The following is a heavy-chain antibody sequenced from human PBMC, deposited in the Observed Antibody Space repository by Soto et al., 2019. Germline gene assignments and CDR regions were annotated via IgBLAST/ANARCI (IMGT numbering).Heavy chain of an antibody. D-gene: IGHD6-13*01. Sequence: ASVKVSCKASGYTFTSYYMHWVRQAPGQGLEWMGIINPSGGSTSYAQKFQGRVTMTRDTSTSTVYMELSSLRSEDTAVYYCASEASSSWPNYYYYYGMDVWGQGTTVTVSS. CDR3: ASEASSSWPNYYYYYGMDV. CDR2: INPSGGST. CDR1: GYTFTSYY. J-gene: IGHJ6*02. V-gene: IGHV1-46*01.